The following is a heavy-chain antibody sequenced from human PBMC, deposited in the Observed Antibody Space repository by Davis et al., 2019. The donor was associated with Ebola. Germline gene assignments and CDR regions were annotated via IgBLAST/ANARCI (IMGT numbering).Heavy chain of an antibody. Sequence: SETLSLTCTVSGGSISSGGYYWSWIRQHPGKGLEWIGYIYYSGSTYYNPSLQSRVSISMDTSKNQFSLRVNSVTAADTAIYYCARANWNYRPFYMDVWGKGTTVTVSS. CDR3: ARANWNYRPFYMDV. D-gene: IGHD1-7*01. J-gene: IGHJ6*03. CDR2: IYYSGST. CDR1: GGSISSGGYY. V-gene: IGHV4-30-4*08.